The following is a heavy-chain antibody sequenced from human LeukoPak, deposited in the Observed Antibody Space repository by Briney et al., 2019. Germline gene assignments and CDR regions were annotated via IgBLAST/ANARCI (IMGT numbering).Heavy chain of an antibody. D-gene: IGHD1-14*01. V-gene: IGHV3-53*01. CDR3: ARHRYVSTRDFEY. CDR2: LYRGGNT. Sequence: PGGSLRLSCAASGFSVSSNEMSGVRQAPGKAPEWVSSLYRGGNTYYADSVKGRFTISRDDSRNTLYLEMHSLGVDDTAVYYCARHRYVSTRDFEYWGQGTLVTVSS. CDR1: GFSVSSNE. J-gene: IGHJ4*02.